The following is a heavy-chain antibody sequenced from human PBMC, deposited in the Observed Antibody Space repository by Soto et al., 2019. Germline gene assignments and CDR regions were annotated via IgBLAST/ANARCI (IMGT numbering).Heavy chain of an antibody. CDR1: GGSISSYY. CDR3: ARDLWGNYDFWSGYSYYMDV. V-gene: IGHV3-66*01. D-gene: IGHD3-3*01. CDR2: IYSGGST. Sequence: ETLSLTCTVSGGSISSYYWSWVRPAPGKGLEWVSVIYSGGSTYYADSVKGRFTISRDNSKNTLYLQMNSLRAEDTAVYYCARDLWGNYDFWSGYSYYMDVWGKGTTVTVSS. J-gene: IGHJ6*03.